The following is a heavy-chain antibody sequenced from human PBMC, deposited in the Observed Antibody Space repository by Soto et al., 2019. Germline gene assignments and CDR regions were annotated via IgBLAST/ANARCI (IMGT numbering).Heavy chain of an antibody. J-gene: IGHJ5*02. Sequence: QVQLQESGPGMVKPSQTLSLTCNVSGGSIGDGLYYWTWIRQHPGKGLEWIGNTFTGGSTYNPSLESRVTISVDMSKNQFSLKLTSVTAADTATYYCARDLKGYSYGPGWFDPWGQGALVTVSS. V-gene: IGHV4-31*03. CDR2: TFTGGST. CDR3: ARDLKGYSYGPGWFDP. D-gene: IGHD3-10*01. CDR1: GGSIGDGLYY.